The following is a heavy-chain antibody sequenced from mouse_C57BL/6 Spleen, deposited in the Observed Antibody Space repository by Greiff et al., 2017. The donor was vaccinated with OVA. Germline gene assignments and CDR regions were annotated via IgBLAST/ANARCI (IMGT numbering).Heavy chain of an antibody. CDR3: ARSVMVTTGVFAY. V-gene: IGHV1-52*01. CDR2: IDPSDSET. J-gene: IGHJ3*01. D-gene: IGHD2-2*01. Sequence: VQLQQPGAELVRPGSSVKLSCKASGYTFTSYWMHWVKQRPIQGLEWIGNIDPSDSETHYNQKFKDKATLTVDKSSSTAYMPLSSLTSEDSAVYYCARSVMVTTGVFAYWGQGTLVTVSA. CDR1: GYTFTSYW.